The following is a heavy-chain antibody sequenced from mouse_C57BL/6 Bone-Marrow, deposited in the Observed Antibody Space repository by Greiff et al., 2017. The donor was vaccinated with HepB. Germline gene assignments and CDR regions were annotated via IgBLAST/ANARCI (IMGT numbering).Heavy chain of an antibody. D-gene: IGHD1-1*02. J-gene: IGHJ1*03. Sequence: QVQLQQPGAELVKPGASVKLSCKASGYTFTSYWMHWVKQRPGPGLEWIGMIHPNSGSTNYNEKFKSKATLTVDKSSSTAYMQLSSLTSEYSAVYYCARLMVYWYFDVWGTGTTVTVSS. V-gene: IGHV1-64*01. CDR1: GYTFTSYW. CDR3: ARLMVYWYFDV. CDR2: IHPNSGST.